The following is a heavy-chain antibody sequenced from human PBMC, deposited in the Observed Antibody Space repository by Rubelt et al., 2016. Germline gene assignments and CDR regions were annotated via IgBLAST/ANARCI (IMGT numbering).Heavy chain of an antibody. J-gene: IGHJ6*02. D-gene: IGHD6-13*01. V-gene: IGHV3-23*01. CDR3: AKVGQQLGGELRYYYYYGMDV. Sequence: GRFTISRDNSKNTLYLQMNSLRAEDTAVYYCAKVGQQLGGELRYYYYYGMDVWGQGTTVTVSS.